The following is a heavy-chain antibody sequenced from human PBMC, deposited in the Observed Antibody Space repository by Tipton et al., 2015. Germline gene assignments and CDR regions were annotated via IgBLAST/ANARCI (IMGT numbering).Heavy chain of an antibody. Sequence: TLSLTCSVSGGSISSSSYYWDWIRQPPGKGLEWIGNIYYSGSTYYNPSLKSRVTISVDTSKTQFSLKMSSVTASDTAVYYCARARGRHGGLFDSWGQGILVTVSS. CDR2: IYYSGST. V-gene: IGHV4-39*07. CDR3: ARARGRHGGLFDS. J-gene: IGHJ4*02. CDR1: GGSISSSSYY. D-gene: IGHD4-23*01.